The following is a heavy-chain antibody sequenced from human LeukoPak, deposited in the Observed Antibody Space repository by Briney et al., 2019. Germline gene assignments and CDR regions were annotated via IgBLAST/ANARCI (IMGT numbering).Heavy chain of an antibody. V-gene: IGHV4-4*07. J-gene: IGHJ5*02. CDR1: GGSISSYY. CDR2: IYTSAST. Sequence: SETLSLTCTVSGGSISSYYWSWIRQPAGKGLEWIGRIYTSASTNYNPSLKSRVTMSVDTSKNQFSLKLSSVTAADTAVYYCARSARSTSWSPINWFDPWGQGTLVTVSS. D-gene: IGHD2-2*01. CDR3: ARSARSTSWSPINWFDP.